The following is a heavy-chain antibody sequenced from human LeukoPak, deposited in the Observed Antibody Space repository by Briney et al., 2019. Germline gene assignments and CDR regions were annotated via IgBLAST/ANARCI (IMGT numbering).Heavy chain of an antibody. CDR2: IYYSGST. V-gene: IGHV4-31*03. Sequence: SQTLSLTCTVSGGSISSGTYYWSWIRQHPGKGLEWIGYIYYSGSTYYNPSLKSRLTTSVDTSKNQFSLKLSSVTAADTAMYYCARMDRDYYGSGRDYFDCWGQGALVTVSS. CDR1: GGSISSGTYY. CDR3: ARMDRDYYGSGRDYFDC. D-gene: IGHD3-10*01. J-gene: IGHJ4*02.